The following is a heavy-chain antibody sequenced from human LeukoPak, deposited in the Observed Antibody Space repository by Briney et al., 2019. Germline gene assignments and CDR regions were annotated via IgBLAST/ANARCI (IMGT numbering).Heavy chain of an antibody. J-gene: IGHJ6*03. D-gene: IGHD3-22*01. V-gene: IGHV3-11*04. CDR1: GFTFSDYY. Sequence: GGSLRLSCAASGFTFSDYYMSWIRQPPGKGLEWVSYICSSGSTIYDADSVKGRFTISRDNAKNSLYLQMNSLRAEDTAVYYCARDESGLYYDSSAAPYMDGWGKGTTVTASS. CDR3: ARDESGLYYDSSAAPYMDG. CDR2: ICSSGSTI.